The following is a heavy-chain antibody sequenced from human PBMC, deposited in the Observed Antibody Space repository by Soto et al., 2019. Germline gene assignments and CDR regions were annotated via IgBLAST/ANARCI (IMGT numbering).Heavy chain of an antibody. J-gene: IGHJ6*03. V-gene: IGHV1-69*02. CDR1: GGTFSSYT. D-gene: IGHD2-2*02. Sequence: QVQLVQSGAEVKKPGSSVKVSCKASGGTFSSYTISWVRQAPGQGLEWMGRIIPILGIANYAQKFQGRVTITADKSTSTAYLELSSLRSEDTAVYYCASAYCSSTSCHTRGSLSDYYMDVWGKGTTVTVSS. CDR3: ASAYCSSTSCHTRGSLSDYYMDV. CDR2: IIPILGIA.